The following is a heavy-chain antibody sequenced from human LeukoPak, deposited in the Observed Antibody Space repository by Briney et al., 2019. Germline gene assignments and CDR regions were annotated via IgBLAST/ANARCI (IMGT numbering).Heavy chain of an antibody. Sequence: GGSLRLSCAASGFTFSSYSMNWVRQAPGKGLEWVSSISSSSSYIYYADSVKGRFTISRDNAKNSLYLQMNSLRAEDTAVYYCARSPSVDCSSTSCYLFDYWGQGTLVTVSS. CDR2: ISSSSSYI. J-gene: IGHJ4*02. V-gene: IGHV3-21*01. CDR1: GFTFSSYS. CDR3: ARSPSVDCSSTSCYLFDY. D-gene: IGHD2-2*01.